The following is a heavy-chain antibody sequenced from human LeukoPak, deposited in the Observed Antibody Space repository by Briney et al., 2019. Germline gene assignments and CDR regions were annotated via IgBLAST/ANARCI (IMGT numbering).Heavy chain of an antibody. CDR1: GFSFSDHH. J-gene: IGHJ4*02. Sequence: GGSLRLSCAASGFSFSDHHMDWVRQAPGKGLEWVGRIKSKTDGGTTDYAAPVKGRFTISRDDSKNTLYLQMNSLKTEDTAVYYCTTDYDILTLLDYWGQGTLVTVSS. CDR3: TTDYDILTLLDY. CDR2: IKSKTDGGTT. D-gene: IGHD3-9*01. V-gene: IGHV3-15*01.